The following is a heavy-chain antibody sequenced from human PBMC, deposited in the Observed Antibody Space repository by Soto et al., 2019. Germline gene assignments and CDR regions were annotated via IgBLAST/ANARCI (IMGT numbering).Heavy chain of an antibody. CDR1: GFTVSSNY. CDR2: IYSGGST. Sequence: GGSLRLSCAASGFTVSSNYMSWVRQAPGKGLEWVSVIYSGGSTYYADSVKGRFTISRDNSKNMLYLQMNSLRAEDTAVYYCARDMSTVTPYGMDVWGQGTTVTVSS. CDR3: ARDMSTVTPYGMDV. D-gene: IGHD4-4*01. V-gene: IGHV3-53*01. J-gene: IGHJ6*02.